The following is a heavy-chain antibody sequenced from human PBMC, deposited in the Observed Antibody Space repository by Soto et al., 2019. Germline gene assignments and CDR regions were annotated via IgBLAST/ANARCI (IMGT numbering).Heavy chain of an antibody. J-gene: IGHJ6*02. CDR2: TYYRSKWYN. Sequence: SQTLSLTCAISGDSVSSNSAAWNWIRQSPSRDLEWLGRTYYRSKWYNDYAVSVKSRITINPDTSKNQFSLQLNSVTPEDTAVYYCARDPGQWLVLGNYYYYYGMDVWGQGTTVTVSS. V-gene: IGHV6-1*01. D-gene: IGHD6-19*01. CDR3: ARDPGQWLVLGNYYYYYGMDV. CDR1: GDSVSSNSAA.